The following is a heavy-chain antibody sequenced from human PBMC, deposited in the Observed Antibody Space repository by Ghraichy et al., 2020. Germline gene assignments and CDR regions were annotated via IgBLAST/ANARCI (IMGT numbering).Heavy chain of an antibody. Sequence: SETLSLTCTVSGDSISNYYWSWIRQPAGKGLEWIGRISGSGSTNYNPFLKSRVTMSVDTSNNQFSLRLTSMTAADTAVYYCARGPSHTSSYYFDYWGQGILVTVSS. V-gene: IGHV4-4*07. J-gene: IGHJ4*02. CDR2: ISGSGST. CDR3: ARGPSHTSSYYFDY. CDR1: GDSISNYY. D-gene: IGHD6-6*01.